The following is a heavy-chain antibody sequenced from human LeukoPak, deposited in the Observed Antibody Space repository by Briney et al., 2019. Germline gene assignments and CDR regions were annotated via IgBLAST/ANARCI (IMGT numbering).Heavy chain of an antibody. CDR1: GGSFSGYY. J-gene: IGHJ4*02. D-gene: IGHD3-9*01. V-gene: IGHV4-34*01. CDR2: INHSGST. Sequence: SETLSLTCAVYGGSFSGYYWSWIRQPPGKGLEWIGEINHSGSTNYNPSFKRRVTITVDTSKNQFSLKLSSVTAADTAVYYCARGGGYDILTGYYVTRFDYWGQETLVTVSS. CDR3: ARGGGYDILTGYYVTRFDY.